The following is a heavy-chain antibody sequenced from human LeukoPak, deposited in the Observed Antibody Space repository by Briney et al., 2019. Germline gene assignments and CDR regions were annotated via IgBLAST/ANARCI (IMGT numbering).Heavy chain of an antibody. J-gene: IGHJ6*02. D-gene: IGHD3-10*01. Sequence: ASVKVSCKASGYTFTGYYMHWVRQAPGQGLEWMGWINPNSGGTNYAQKFQGRVTMTRDTSISTAYMELSRLRSGDTAVYYCARVPGKYYCGSGSKYYYYYGMDVWGQGTTVTVSS. CDR1: GYTFTGYY. CDR2: INPNSGGT. CDR3: ARVPGKYYCGSGSKYYYYYGMDV. V-gene: IGHV1-2*02.